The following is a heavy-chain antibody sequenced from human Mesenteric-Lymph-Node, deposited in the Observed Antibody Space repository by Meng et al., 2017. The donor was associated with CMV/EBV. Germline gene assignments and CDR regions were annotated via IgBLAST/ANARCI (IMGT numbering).Heavy chain of an antibody. CDR1: GFTFSTSG. J-gene: IGHJ4*02. CDR3: ARDEGVGARGFDY. D-gene: IGHD1-26*01. Sequence: GESLKISCAASGFTFSTSGMNWARQAPGKGLEWISYISSGSDTIHYADSVEGRFTISRDTSKNTLYLQMNSLRAEDTAMYYCARDEGVGARGFDYWGQGTLVTVSS. V-gene: IGHV3-48*01. CDR2: ISSGSDTI.